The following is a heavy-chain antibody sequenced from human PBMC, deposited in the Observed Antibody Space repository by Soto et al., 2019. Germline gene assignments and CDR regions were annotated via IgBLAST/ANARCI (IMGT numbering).Heavy chain of an antibody. J-gene: IGHJ4*02. CDR3: AKDGHLWFGELFDY. Sequence: GGSLRLSCAASGFTFSSYAMSWVRQAPGKGLEWVSAISGSGGSTYYADSVKSRFTISRDNSKNTLYLQMNSLRAEDTAVYYCAKDGHLWFGELFDYWGQGTLVTVSS. CDR2: ISGSGGST. CDR1: GFTFSSYA. D-gene: IGHD3-10*01. V-gene: IGHV3-23*01.